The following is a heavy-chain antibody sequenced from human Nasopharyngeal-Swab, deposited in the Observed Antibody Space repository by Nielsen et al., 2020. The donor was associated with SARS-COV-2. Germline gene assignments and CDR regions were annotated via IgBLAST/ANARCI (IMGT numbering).Heavy chain of an antibody. V-gene: IGHV4-39*01. Sequence: WIRQPPGKGMEWIGNIYYSGSTNYSPSLKRRLTISVDTSKNQFTLKLSSVTAADTAVYYCARQPSMVHYYYYGMDVWGQGTTVTVSS. D-gene: IGHD4/OR15-4a*01. J-gene: IGHJ6*02. CDR3: ARQPSMVHYYYYGMDV. CDR2: IYYSGST.